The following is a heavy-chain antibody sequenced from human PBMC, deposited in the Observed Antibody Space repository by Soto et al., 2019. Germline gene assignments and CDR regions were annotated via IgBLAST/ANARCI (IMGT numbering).Heavy chain of an antibody. V-gene: IGHV1-18*01. Sequence: QVQLVQSGAEVKKPGASVKVSCKASGYTFTSYGISWVRQAPGQGLEWMGWISAYNGNTNYAQKLQGRVTMTTDTSTSTAYMELRSLRSDDTAVYYCARDPRYCSSTSCYGGRTWWDYWGQGTLVTVSS. CDR2: ISAYNGNT. CDR1: GYTFTSYG. D-gene: IGHD2-2*01. J-gene: IGHJ4*02. CDR3: ARDPRYCSSTSCYGGRTWWDY.